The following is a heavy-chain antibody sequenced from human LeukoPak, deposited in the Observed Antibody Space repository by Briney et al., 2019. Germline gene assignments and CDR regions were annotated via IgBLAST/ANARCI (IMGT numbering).Heavy chain of an antibody. CDR3: ARDWALDS. J-gene: IGHJ4*02. V-gene: IGHV3-7*01. CDR2: IKQDGSEK. Sequence: PGGPLRLSCAASGFTFSRYWMSWVRQAPGKGLECVANIKQDGSEKNCVHAGKRRSTISRDNAKNSLYLQMNGLRVEDTAVYYCARDWALDSWGQGTLVTVSS. CDR1: GFTFSRYW. D-gene: IGHD1-1*01.